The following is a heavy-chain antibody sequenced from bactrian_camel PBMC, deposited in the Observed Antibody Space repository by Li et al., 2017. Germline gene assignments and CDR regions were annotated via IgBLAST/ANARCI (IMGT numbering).Heavy chain of an antibody. CDR2: INANGVTV. J-gene: IGHJ4*01. D-gene: IGHD2*01. CDR1: GYTYDQYC. V-gene: IGHV3S63*01. CDR3: AACATYSYRQAAYRN. Sequence: HVQLVESGGGSVQVGGSLRLSCTASGYTYDQYCMGWFRQPAGKEREGIANINANGVTVEYADSVKGRFTISRDNAKNTLYLQMNSLKIEDTAVYYCAACATYSYRQAAYRNWGEGTQVTVSS.